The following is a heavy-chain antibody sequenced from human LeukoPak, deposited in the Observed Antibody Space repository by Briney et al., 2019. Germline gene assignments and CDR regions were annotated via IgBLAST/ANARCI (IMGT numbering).Heavy chain of an antibody. CDR1: GFTVSSNY. V-gene: IGHV3-53*01. CDR3: AREVVRDGYNVYWYFDL. D-gene: IGHD5-24*01. Sequence: GGSLRLSCAASGFTVSSNYMSWVRQAPGKGLEWVSVIYSGGSTYYADSVKGRFTISRDNPKNTLYLQMNSLRAEDTAVYYCAREVVRDGYNVYWYFDLWGRGTLVTVSS. J-gene: IGHJ2*01. CDR2: IYSGGST.